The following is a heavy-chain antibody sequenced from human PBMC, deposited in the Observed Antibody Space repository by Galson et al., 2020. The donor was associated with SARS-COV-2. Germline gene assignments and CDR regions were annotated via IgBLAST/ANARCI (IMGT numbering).Heavy chain of an antibody. Sequence: ASVKVSCKASGYTFTNYGISWVRQAPGQGLGWMGWISGYNGNTNYAQKLQGRVTMTTDTSTSTAYMELRSLRSDDTAVYFCARRITVAGYNWFDSWGQGTLVTVSS. J-gene: IGHJ5*01. V-gene: IGHV1-18*01. CDR1: GYTFTNYG. CDR3: ARRITVAGYNWFDS. D-gene: IGHD6-19*01. CDR2: ISGYNGNT.